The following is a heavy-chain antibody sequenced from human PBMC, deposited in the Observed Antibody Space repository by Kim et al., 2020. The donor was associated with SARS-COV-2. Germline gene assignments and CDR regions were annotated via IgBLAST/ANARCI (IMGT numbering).Heavy chain of an antibody. J-gene: IGHJ4*02. D-gene: IGHD3-22*01. CDR2: MNIGGNI. CDR3: ANGPYSSCFDD. CDR1: GINVSDTY. Sequence: GGSLRLSCEASGINVSDTYISWVRQAPGKGLQWLIVMNIGGNIHTADIVKGRFMISRDSVKNTVFLQMNSLRVEDSALSYCANGPYSSCFDDWGRGTLVTVSS. V-gene: IGHV3-66*01.